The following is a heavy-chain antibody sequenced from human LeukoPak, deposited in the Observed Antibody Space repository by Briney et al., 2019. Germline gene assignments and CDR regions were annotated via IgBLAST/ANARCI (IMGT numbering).Heavy chain of an antibody. CDR3: ARDGGTTVTNEGAFDI. D-gene: IGHD4-17*01. CDR1: GGSISSSCYY. J-gene: IGHJ3*02. Sequence: SETLSLTCTVSGGSISSSCYYWGWIRRPPGKGLEWIGNIYYSGSTYYNPSLESRVTISVDTSKNQFSLKLSSVTAADTAVYYCARDGGTTVTNEGAFDIWGQGTMVTVSS. CDR2: IYYSGST. V-gene: IGHV4-39*07.